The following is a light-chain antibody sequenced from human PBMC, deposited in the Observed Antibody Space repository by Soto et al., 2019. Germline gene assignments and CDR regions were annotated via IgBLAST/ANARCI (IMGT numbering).Light chain of an antibody. J-gene: IGLJ1*01. Sequence: QSALTQPPSASGSPGQSVTISCTGTSSDVGGYNYVSWYQQHPGKVPKLMVYEVNKRPSGVPDRFSGSKSGNTASLTVAGLQADDVADYYCTSYAGGNNVFGTGTKLTVL. CDR1: SSDVGGYNY. V-gene: IGLV2-8*01. CDR3: TSYAGGNNV. CDR2: EVN.